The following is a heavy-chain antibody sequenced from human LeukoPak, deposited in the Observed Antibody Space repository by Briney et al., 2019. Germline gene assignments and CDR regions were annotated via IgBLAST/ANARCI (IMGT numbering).Heavy chain of an antibody. CDR3: TTVKGFWGSFD. CDR1: TFTFSNAW. J-gene: IGHJ4*02. V-gene: IGHV3-15*01. Sequence: GGSLRLSCAASTFTFSNAWMTWVRQAPGKGLEWVGRIKSRPAGGTIDYAAPVKGRFTISRDDSKNTVYLQMNSLKTEDTAVYYCTTVKGFWGSFDWGQGTLVTVSS. D-gene: IGHD3-16*01. CDR2: IKSRPAGGTI.